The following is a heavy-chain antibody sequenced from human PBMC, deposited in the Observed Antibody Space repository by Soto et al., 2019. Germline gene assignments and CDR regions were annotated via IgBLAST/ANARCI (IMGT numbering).Heavy chain of an antibody. V-gene: IGHV1-3*01. D-gene: IGHD4-17*01. J-gene: IGHJ5*02. CDR2: INAGNGNT. Sequence: ASVKVSCKASGYTFTSYAMHWVRQAPGQRLEWMGWINAGNGNTKYSQKFQGRVTITRDTSASTAYMELSSLRSEDTAVYYCARWDPDYGDYWFDPWGQGTLVTVYS. CDR1: GYTFTSYA. CDR3: ARWDPDYGDYWFDP.